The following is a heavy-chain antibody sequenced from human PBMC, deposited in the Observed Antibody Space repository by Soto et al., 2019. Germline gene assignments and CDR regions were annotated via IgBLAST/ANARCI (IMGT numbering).Heavy chain of an antibody. CDR3: ARALEYSYGVRPYYYGMDV. J-gene: IGHJ6*02. D-gene: IGHD5-18*01. Sequence: GASVKVSCKASGGTFSSYAISWVRQAPGQGLEWMGGIIPIFGTANYAQKFQGRVTITADESTSTAYMELSSLRSEDTAVYYCARALEYSYGVRPYYYGMDVWGQGTTVTVSS. V-gene: IGHV1-69*13. CDR2: IIPIFGTA. CDR1: GGTFSSYA.